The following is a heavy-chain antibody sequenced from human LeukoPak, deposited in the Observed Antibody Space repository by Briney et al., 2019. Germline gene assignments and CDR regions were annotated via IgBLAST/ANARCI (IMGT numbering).Heavy chain of an antibody. J-gene: IGHJ6*02. Sequence: SEILSLTCTVSGGSISSYYWSWIRQPPGKGLEWIGYIYYSGSTNYNPSLKSRVTISVDTSKNQFSLKLSSVTAADTAVYYCARLRTGGYYYYGMDVWGQGTTVTVSS. D-gene: IGHD3/OR15-3a*01. V-gene: IGHV4-59*08. CDR1: GGSISSYY. CDR3: ARLRTGGYYYYGMDV. CDR2: IYYSGST.